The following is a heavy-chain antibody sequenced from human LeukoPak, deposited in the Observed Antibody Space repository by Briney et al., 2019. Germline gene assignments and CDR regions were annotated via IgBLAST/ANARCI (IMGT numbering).Heavy chain of an antibody. CDR3: AKDRSYDFWSGYSGVGDY. D-gene: IGHD3-3*01. Sequence: GGSLRLSCAASGFTFSSYAMNWVRQAPGKGLEGVSAISGSGSSTYYADSVKGRFTISRDNSKNTQYLQMNSLRAEDTAVYYCAKDRSYDFWSGYSGVGDYWGQGTLVTVSS. V-gene: IGHV3-23*01. J-gene: IGHJ4*02. CDR1: GFTFSSYA. CDR2: ISGSGSST.